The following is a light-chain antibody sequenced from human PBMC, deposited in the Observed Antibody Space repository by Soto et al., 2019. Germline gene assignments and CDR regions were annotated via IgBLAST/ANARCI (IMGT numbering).Light chain of an antibody. V-gene: IGKV3-20*01. J-gene: IGKJ1*01. CDR1: QSVSSSF. Sequence: ESVLTQSPGTLSLSPGERATLSCRASQSVSSSFFAWYQQKPGQAPRLLIYGASSRSNGIPDRFSGSGSGTDFTLTISRLEPEDFALYYCQQYGSSPTFGQGTKVEIK. CDR2: GAS. CDR3: QQYGSSPT.